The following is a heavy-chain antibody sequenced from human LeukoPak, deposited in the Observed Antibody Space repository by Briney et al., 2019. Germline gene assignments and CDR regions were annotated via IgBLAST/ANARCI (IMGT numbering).Heavy chain of an antibody. CDR1: GGSISSYY. J-gene: IGHJ4*02. D-gene: IGHD6-6*01. Sequence: PSETLSLTCTVSGGSISSYYWSWIRQPPGKGLEWIGYIYYSGSTNYNPSLKSRVTISVDTSKNQFSLKLSAETAAGTAGYDCPRGWYSSSSSHYFDYWGQGTQVTVSS. CDR3: PRGWYSSSSSHYFDY. CDR2: IYYSGST. V-gene: IGHV4-59*01.